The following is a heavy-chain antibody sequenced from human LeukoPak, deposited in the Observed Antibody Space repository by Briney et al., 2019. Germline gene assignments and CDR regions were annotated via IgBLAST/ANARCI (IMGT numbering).Heavy chain of an antibody. J-gene: IGHJ4*02. CDR1: GGSMSPYF. Sequence: SETLSLTCTVAGGSMSPYFWGWIRPPAGKGLEWIGRIYPSGNTNSNPSLKSRVTMSVDTSKNQFSLMLSSVTAADTVVYYCARVWDTNFDYWGQGTLVTVSS. V-gene: IGHV4-4*07. CDR2: IYPSGNT. CDR3: ARVWDTNFDY. D-gene: IGHD1-26*01.